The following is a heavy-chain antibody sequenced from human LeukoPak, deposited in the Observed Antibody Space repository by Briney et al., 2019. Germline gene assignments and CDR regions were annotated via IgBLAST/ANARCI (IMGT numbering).Heavy chain of an antibody. J-gene: IGHJ4*02. CDR2: IASDGSST. Sequence: GGSLSLSCAASGFTFSSYSMNWVRQAPGKGLVWVSRIASDGSSTTYADSVKGRFSISRDNAKNTLYLQMNSLRVEDTAVYYCASGRPHGNDYWGQGTLVTVSS. V-gene: IGHV3-74*01. D-gene: IGHD4-23*01. CDR3: ASGRPHGNDY. CDR1: GFTFSSYS.